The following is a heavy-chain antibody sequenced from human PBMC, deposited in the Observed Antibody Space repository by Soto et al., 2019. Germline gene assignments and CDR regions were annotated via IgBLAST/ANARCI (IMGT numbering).Heavy chain of an antibody. J-gene: IGHJ4*02. CDR2: INHSGST. V-gene: IGHV4-34*01. Sequence: SETLSLTCAVYGGSFSGYYWSWIRQPPGKGLEWIGEINHSGSTNYNPSLKCRVIISVDTSKNQFSLKLSSVTAADTAVYYCAREQCGGDCYVGWGQGTLVTVS. D-gene: IGHD2-21*02. CDR1: GGSFSGYY. CDR3: AREQCGGDCYVG.